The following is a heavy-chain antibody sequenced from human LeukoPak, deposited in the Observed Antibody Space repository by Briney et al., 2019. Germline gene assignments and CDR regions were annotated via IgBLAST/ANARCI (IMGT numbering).Heavy chain of an antibody. CDR3: AKIGCSSSSCYSFPLYYYYYMDV. J-gene: IGHJ6*03. V-gene: IGHV3-13*01. CDR1: GFSLSKYD. CDR2: IGTGTAGET. Sequence: GGSLRLSCAASGFSLSKYDIHWVRQGTGNGLEWVSVIGTGTAGETYYSDSVKGRFTISRDNAKNSLYLQMNSLRAEDTAEYYCAKIGCSSSSCYSFPLYYYYYMDVWGKGTTVTVSS. D-gene: IGHD2-2*01.